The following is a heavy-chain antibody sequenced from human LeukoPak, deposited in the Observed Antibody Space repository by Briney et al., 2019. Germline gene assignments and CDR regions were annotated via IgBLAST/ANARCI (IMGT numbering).Heavy chain of an antibody. CDR3: ARGYLVGSGYYPDY. V-gene: IGHV1-69*13. Sequence: SVTVSCKASGGTFSSYAISWVRQAPGQGLEWMGGIIPIFGTANYAQKFQGRVTITADESTSTAYMELSSLRSEDTAVYYCARGYLVGSGYYPDYWGQGTLVTVSS. CDR2: IIPIFGTA. CDR1: GGTFSSYA. J-gene: IGHJ4*02. D-gene: IGHD3-22*01.